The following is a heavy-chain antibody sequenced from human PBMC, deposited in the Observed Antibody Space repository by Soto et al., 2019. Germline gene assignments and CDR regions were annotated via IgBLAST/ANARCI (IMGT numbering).Heavy chain of an antibody. D-gene: IGHD3-10*01. CDR1: GFTFSSYG. Sequence: QVQLVESGGGVVQPGRSLRLSCAASGFTFSSYGMHWVRQAPGKGLEWVAVISYDGSNKYYADSVKGRFTISRDNSKNTLYLQMNSLRAEDTAVYYCAKDKAYYGSGSYGSDAFDIWGQGTMVTVSS. CDR3: AKDKAYYGSGSYGSDAFDI. J-gene: IGHJ3*02. V-gene: IGHV3-30*18. CDR2: ISYDGSNK.